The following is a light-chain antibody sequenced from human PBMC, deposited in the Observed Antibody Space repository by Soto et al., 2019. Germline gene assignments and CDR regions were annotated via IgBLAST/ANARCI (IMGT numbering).Light chain of an antibody. CDR2: SAS. V-gene: IGKV3-15*01. CDR1: QSVGSN. Sequence: EIVMTQSPATLSVSPGERATLSCRASQSVGSNLAWYQQKPGQAPRLLIYSASTRATGVPARFSGSGSGTEFTLSISSLQSEDFAVYYCQHYHNWPPWTFGQGTKVEIK. J-gene: IGKJ1*01. CDR3: QHYHNWPPWT.